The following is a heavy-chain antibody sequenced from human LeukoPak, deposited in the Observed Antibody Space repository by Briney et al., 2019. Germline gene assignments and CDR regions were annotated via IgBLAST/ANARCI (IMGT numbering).Heavy chain of an antibody. V-gene: IGHV1-2*02. J-gene: IGHJ6*03. Sequence: GASVKVSCKASGYTFTGYYMHWVRQAPGQGLEWMGWINPNSGGTNYAQKFQGRVTMTRDTSISTAYMELSRLRSDDTAVYYCARDGSGNQRDYYCYYYMDVWGKGTTVTISS. D-gene: IGHD3-10*01. CDR3: ARDGSGNQRDYYCYYYMDV. CDR2: INPNSGGT. CDR1: GYTFTGYY.